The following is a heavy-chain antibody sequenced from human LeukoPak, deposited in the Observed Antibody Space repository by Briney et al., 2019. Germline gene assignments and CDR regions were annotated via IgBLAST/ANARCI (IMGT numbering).Heavy chain of an antibody. Sequence: GESLKISCKGSGYNFTTYWIAWVRQMPGKGLEWMGLIYPGYSDARYSPSFQGQVTFSVDASISTAYLQLSGLRASDTAMYYCVRFGLTSSLDHWGQGTLVTVSS. CDR2: IYPGYSDA. V-gene: IGHV5-51*01. CDR1: GYNFTTYW. CDR3: VRFGLTSSLDH. J-gene: IGHJ5*02. D-gene: IGHD6-13*01.